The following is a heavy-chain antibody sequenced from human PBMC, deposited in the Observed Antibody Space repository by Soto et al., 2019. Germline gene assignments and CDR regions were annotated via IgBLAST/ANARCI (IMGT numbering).Heavy chain of an antibody. J-gene: IGHJ4*02. V-gene: IGHV1-46*01. CDR1: GYTFTSYY. CDR3: ARGSGSGSYCEH. CDR2: INPNDGGT. Sequence: ASVKVSCKASGYTFTSYYMHWVRQAPGQGLEWMGIINPNDGGTNYAQKFQGRVTMTRDTSTSTVYMELSSLRSEDAALYYCARGSGSGSYCEHWGQGTLVTVSS. D-gene: IGHD3-10*01.